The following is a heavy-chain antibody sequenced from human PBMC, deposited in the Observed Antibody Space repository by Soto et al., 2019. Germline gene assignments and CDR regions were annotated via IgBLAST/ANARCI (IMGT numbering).Heavy chain of an antibody. V-gene: IGHV3-23*01. CDR3: AKDGAATPLNLRYNERDY. CDR2: ISGSGGST. CDR1: GFTFSSYA. J-gene: IGHJ4*02. Sequence: EVQLLESGGGLVQPGGSLRLSCAASGFTFSSYAMSWVRQAPGKGLEWVSAISGSGGSTYYADSVKGRFTISRDNSKDTLYLQMNSLRAEDTAVYFCAKDGAATPLNLRYNERDYWGQGTLVTVSS. D-gene: IGHD2-15*01.